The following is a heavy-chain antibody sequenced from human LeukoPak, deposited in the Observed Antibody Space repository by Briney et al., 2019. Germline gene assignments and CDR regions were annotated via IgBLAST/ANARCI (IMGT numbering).Heavy chain of an antibody. V-gene: IGHV1-18*01. CDR3: ATSAVAVYYFDY. Sequence: ASVKVSCKASGYTFTSYGISWVRQAPGQGLEWMGWISAYNGNTNYAQKLQGRVTMTTDTSTSTAYMELRSLRSDDTAVYYCATSAVAVYYFDYWGQGTLVTVSS. CDR1: GYTFTSYG. CDR2: ISAYNGNT. J-gene: IGHJ4*02. D-gene: IGHD6-19*01.